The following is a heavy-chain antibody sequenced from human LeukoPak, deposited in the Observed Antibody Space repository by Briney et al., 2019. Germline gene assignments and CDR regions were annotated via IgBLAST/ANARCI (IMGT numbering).Heavy chain of an antibody. CDR1: GFTLSDYW. CDR3: AAWGLYSY. D-gene: IGHD4-11*01. J-gene: IGHJ4*02. Sequence: GGSLRLSCAASGFTLSDYWMNWVRQAPGKGLEWVANINLNGSVKLHVDSVEGRFTVSRDNAKNSLFLQMTSLKVEDTAVYYCAAWGLYSYWGQGTLVTVSS. V-gene: IGHV3-7*01. CDR2: INLNGSVK.